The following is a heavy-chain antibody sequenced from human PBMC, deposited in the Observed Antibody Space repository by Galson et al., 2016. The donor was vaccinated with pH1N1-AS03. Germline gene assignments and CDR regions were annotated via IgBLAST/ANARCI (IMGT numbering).Heavy chain of an antibody. V-gene: IGHV3-21*01. CDR3: ARSRSPDYYDSSTYRPDAFDI. J-gene: IGHJ3*02. CDR1: GFTFSSYS. CDR2: ISSSGNYK. Sequence: SLRLSCAASGFTFSSYSMNWVRQAPGKGLEWVSSISSSGNYKYYADSVKCRFTVSRDNAMNSLYLQMNSLRAEDTALYYCARSRSPDYYDSSTYRPDAFDIWGQGTMVTVSS. D-gene: IGHD3-22*01.